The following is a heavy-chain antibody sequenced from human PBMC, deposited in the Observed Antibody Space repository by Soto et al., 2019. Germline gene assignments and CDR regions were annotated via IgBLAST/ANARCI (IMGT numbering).Heavy chain of an antibody. CDR2: IWYDGSNK. J-gene: IGHJ3*02. CDR3: ARGGSLGGFDI. CDR1: GYIFSSHG. V-gene: IGHV3-33*01. Sequence: GGSMEIARAASGYIFSSHGMHWVRQAPGKGLEWVAVIWYDGSNKYYADSVKGRFTISRDNSKNTLYLQMNSLRAEDTAVYYCARGGSLGGFDIWGQGTMVTVSS. D-gene: IGHD1-26*01.